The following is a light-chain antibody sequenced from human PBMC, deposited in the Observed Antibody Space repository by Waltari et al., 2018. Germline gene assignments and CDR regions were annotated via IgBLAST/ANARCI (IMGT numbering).Light chain of an antibody. Sequence: NFMLTQPHSVSESPGKTVTISCTRSSGSIASNYVQWYQQRPGSAPTTLIYEDNQRPPGVPARFSGSIDSSSNSASLTISGLKTEDEADYYCQSYDSSSHVVFGGGTKLTVL. CDR1: SGSIASNY. J-gene: IGLJ2*01. CDR3: QSYDSSSHVV. V-gene: IGLV6-57*04. CDR2: EDN.